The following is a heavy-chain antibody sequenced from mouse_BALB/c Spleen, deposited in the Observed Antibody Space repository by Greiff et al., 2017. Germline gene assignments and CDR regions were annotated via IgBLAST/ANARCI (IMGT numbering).Heavy chain of an antibody. CDR2: IWSGGST. V-gene: IGHV2-2*02. D-gene: IGHD2-4*01. Sequence: VKLMKSGPGLVQPSQSLSITCTVSGFSLTSYGVHWVRQSPGKGLEWLGVIWSGGSTDYNAAFISRLSISKDNSKSQVFFKMNSLQANDTAIYYCARTIYYDYDGVAYWGQGTLVTVSA. CDR1: GFSLTSYG. CDR3: ARTIYYDYDGVAY. J-gene: IGHJ3*01.